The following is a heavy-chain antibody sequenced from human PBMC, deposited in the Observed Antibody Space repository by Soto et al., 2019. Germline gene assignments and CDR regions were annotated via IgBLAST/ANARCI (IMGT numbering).Heavy chain of an antibody. J-gene: IGHJ4*02. CDR3: ARHEGSSWTRVHY. Sequence: PGESLKISCKGSGYSFTSYWIAWVRQMPGKGLEWMGIIYPGDSDTTYSPSFEGQVTISADKSISTAYLQWSSLKASDTAMYYCARHEGSSWTRVHYWGQGTLVTVSS. D-gene: IGHD2-2*01. CDR1: GYSFTSYW. CDR2: IYPGDSDT. V-gene: IGHV5-51*01.